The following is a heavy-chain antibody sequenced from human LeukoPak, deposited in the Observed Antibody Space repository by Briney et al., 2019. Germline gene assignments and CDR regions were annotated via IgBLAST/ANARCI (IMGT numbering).Heavy chain of an antibody. CDR2: IDWDDDQ. D-gene: IGHD6-19*01. Sequence: QTLSLTCTFSGFSLNTHAMCVSWIRQPPGKALEWLARIDWDDDQYYSTSLKTRLTISKDPSKNQVVLTMTNMDPVDTATYYCARIRVAGRGYYFDYWGQGTLVTVSS. CDR1: GFSLNTHAMC. CDR3: ARIRVAGRGYYFDY. J-gene: IGHJ4*02. V-gene: IGHV2-70*11.